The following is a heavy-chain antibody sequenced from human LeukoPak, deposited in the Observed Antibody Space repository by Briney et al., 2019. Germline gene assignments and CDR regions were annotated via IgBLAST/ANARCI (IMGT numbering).Heavy chain of an antibody. CDR3: ARDVGLYYSSSWYAFDI. J-gene: IGHJ3*02. Sequence: PGGSLRLSCAASGFTFSSYAMSWVRQAPGKGLEWVSAISGSGGSTYYADSVKGRFTISRDNAKNSLYLQMNSLRAEDTAVYYCARDVGLYYSSSWYAFDIWGQGTMVTVSS. D-gene: IGHD6-13*01. CDR2: ISGSGGST. CDR1: GFTFSSYA. V-gene: IGHV3-23*01.